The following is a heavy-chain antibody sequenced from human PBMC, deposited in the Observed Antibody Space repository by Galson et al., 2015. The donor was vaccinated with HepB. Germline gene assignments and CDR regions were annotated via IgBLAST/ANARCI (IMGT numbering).Heavy chain of an antibody. Sequence: SLRLSCAASGFTFSNAWMSWVRQAPGKGLEWVGRIKSKTDGGTTDYAAPVKGRFTISRDDSKNTLYLQMNSLKTEDTAVYYCTTDPDIYYDSSGRPYYFDYWGQGTLVTVSS. CDR3: TTDPDIYYDSSGRPYYFDY. V-gene: IGHV3-15*01. CDR1: GFTFSNAW. J-gene: IGHJ4*02. D-gene: IGHD3-22*01. CDR2: IKSKTDGGTT.